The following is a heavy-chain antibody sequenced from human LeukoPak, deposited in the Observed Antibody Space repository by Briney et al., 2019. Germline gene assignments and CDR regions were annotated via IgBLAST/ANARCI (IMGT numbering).Heavy chain of an antibody. D-gene: IGHD1-14*01. J-gene: IGHJ4*02. Sequence: SETLSLTCTVSGGSINGYYWSWIRQPAGKELEWIGRIYTSGTTNYNPSLKSRVTMSVDTSKNQFSLKLSSVTAADTAVYYCARAPEYGLYYFDYWGQGTLVTVSS. CDR3: ARAPEYGLYYFDY. V-gene: IGHV4-4*07. CDR1: GGSINGYY. CDR2: IYTSGTT.